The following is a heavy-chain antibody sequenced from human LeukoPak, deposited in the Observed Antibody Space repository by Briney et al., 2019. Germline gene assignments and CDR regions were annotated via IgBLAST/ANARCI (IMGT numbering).Heavy chain of an antibody. CDR1: GVSFSGYY. CDR3: ARGLGYYYYGMDV. J-gene: IGHJ6*02. Sequence: SETLSLTCTVYGVSFSGYYWSWIRQPPGKGLEWIGEINHSGSTNYNPSLKSRVAISVDTSKNQFSLKLSSVTAADTAVYYCARGLGYYYYGMDVWGQGTTVTVSS. V-gene: IGHV4-34*01. CDR2: INHSGST.